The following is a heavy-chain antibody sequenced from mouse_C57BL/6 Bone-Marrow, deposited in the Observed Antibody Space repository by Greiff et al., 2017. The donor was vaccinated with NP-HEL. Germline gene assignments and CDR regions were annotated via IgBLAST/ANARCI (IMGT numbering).Heavy chain of an antibody. CDR3: ARPPPFIITTVVAQGYWYFDV. CDR1: GYAFSSSW. CDR2: IYPGDGDT. Sequence: QVQLKQSGPELVKPGASVKISCKASGYAFSSSWMNWVKQRPGKGLEWIGRIYPGDGDTNYNGKFKGKATLTADKSSSTAYMQLSSLTSEDSAVYFCARPPPFIITTVVAQGYWYFDVWGTGTTVTVSS. J-gene: IGHJ1*03. V-gene: IGHV1-82*01. D-gene: IGHD1-1*01.